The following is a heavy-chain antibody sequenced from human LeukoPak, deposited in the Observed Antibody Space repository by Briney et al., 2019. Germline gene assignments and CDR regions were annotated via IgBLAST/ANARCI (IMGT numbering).Heavy chain of an antibody. CDR3: ARLVAFEDSSGWFTTTDAFDI. V-gene: IGHV1-2*06. CDR2: INPNSGGT. CDR1: GYTFTGYY. Sequence: ASVKVSCKASGYTFTGYYMHWVRQAPGQGLEWMGRINPNSGGTNYAQKFQGRVTMTRDTSISTAYMELSRLRSDDTAVYYCARLVAFEDSSGWFTTTDAFDIWGQGTMVTVSS. D-gene: IGHD6-19*01. J-gene: IGHJ3*02.